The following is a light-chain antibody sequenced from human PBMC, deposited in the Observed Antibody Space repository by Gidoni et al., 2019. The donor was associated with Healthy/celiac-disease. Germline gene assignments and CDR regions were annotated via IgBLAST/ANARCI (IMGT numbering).Light chain of an antibody. CDR3: QQYNNWPPLT. Sequence: DIVMPQPPAPLSVSPGERATISCRASQSVSSNLAWYQQKPGQAPRLLIYGASTRATGIPARFSGSGSGTEFTLTISSLQSEDFAVYYCQQYNNWPPLTFGGGTKVEIK. J-gene: IGKJ4*01. CDR2: GAS. CDR1: QSVSSN. V-gene: IGKV3-15*01.